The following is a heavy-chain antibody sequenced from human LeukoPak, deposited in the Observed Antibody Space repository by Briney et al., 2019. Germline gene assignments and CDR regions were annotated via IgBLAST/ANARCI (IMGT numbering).Heavy chain of an antibody. CDR1: GYSISSGYY. CDR3: ARAYCSSTSCYEGLGYNWFDP. CDR2: IYHSGST. V-gene: IGHV4-38-2*01. D-gene: IGHD2-2*01. Sequence: SETLSLTCAVSGYSISSGYYWGWIRQPPGKGLEWIGSIYHSGSTYYNPSLKSRVTISVDTSKNQFSLKLSSVTAADTAVYYCARAYCSSTSCYEGLGYNWFDPWGQGTLVTVSS. J-gene: IGHJ5*02.